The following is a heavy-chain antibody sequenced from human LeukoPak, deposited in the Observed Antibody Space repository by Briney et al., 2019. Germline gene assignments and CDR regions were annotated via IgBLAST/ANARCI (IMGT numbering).Heavy chain of an antibody. CDR1: GYTFTSYG. V-gene: IGHV1-18*01. J-gene: IGHJ4*02. CDR2: ISAYNGNT. CDR3: ARDSWSVGATISLDY. Sequence: ASVKVFCKASGYTFTSYGISWVRQAPGQGLEWMGWISAYNGNTNYAQKLQGRVTMTTDTSTSTAYMELRSLRSDDTAVYYCARDSWSVGATISLDYWGQGTLVTVSS. D-gene: IGHD1-26*01.